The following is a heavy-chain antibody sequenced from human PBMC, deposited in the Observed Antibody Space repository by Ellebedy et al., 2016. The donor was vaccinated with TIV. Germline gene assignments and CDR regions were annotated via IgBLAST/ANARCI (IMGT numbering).Heavy chain of an antibody. CDR1: GGSITSYN. CDR3: ARSLGGYSYAFDY. CDR2: IYYSGSA. J-gene: IGHJ4*02. V-gene: IGHV4-59*01. D-gene: IGHD5-18*01. Sequence: SEILSLTXTVSGGSITSYNWSWIRQPPGKGLEWIGNIYYSGSANYNPSLKSRVTISVDTSKTQFSLKLSSVTAADTAVYYCARSLGGYSYAFDYWGQGTLVTVSS.